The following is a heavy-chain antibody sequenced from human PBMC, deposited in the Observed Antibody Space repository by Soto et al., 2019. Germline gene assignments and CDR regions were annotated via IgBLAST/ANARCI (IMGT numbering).Heavy chain of an antibody. J-gene: IGHJ6*02. Sequence: PGESLKISCKGSGYSFTSYWIGWVRQMPGKGLEWVGIIYPGDSDTRYSPSFQGKVTISADQSISTAYLQWSSLKASDTAMYYCARLSGYSDYYCYGKDVPGQGTTGTVSS. CDR3: ARLSGYSDYYCYGKDV. D-gene: IGHD5-12*01. V-gene: IGHV5-51*01. CDR1: GYSFTSYW. CDR2: IYPGDSDT.